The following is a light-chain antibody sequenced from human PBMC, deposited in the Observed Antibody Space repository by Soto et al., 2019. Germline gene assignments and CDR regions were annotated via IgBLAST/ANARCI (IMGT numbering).Light chain of an antibody. CDR3: QQRSNCL. Sequence: DIVLTQSPVSLAVSLGERATITCKSSQSILYSSTNRNYLAWYQQKPGQPPKLLISLASKRESGVPDRFSGSGSGTDFTLTISSLQAEDVAVYYCQQRSNCLFGQGTRLEIK. J-gene: IGKJ5*01. CDR2: LAS. CDR1: QSILYSSTNRNY. V-gene: IGKV4-1*01.